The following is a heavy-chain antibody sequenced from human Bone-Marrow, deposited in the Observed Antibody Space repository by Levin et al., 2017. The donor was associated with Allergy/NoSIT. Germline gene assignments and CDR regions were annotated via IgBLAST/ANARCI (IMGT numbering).Heavy chain of an antibody. CDR3: ARESDGGEYYYGMDV. J-gene: IGHJ6*02. V-gene: IGHV4-34*01. CDR1: GGSFSGYY. CDR2: INHSGST. Sequence: SETLSLTCAVYGGSFSGYYWSWIRQPPGKGLEWIGEINHSGSTNYNPSLKSRVTISVDTSKNQFSLKLSSVTAADTAVYYCARESDGGEYYYGMDVWGQGTTVTVSS. D-gene: IGHD2-21*01.